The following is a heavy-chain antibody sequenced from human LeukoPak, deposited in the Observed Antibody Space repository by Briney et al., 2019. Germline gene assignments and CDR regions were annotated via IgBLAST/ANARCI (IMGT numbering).Heavy chain of an antibody. CDR3: ARITTNGYFEY. CDR1: GFTFTNAW. Sequence: GGSLRLSCAASGFTFTNAWMSWVRQAPGKGLEWVASIKYDESEKHYVDSVKGRFTVSRDNAKNSLYLQMNNLRAEDTAVYFCARITTNGYFEYWGQGTLVTVSS. J-gene: IGHJ4*02. V-gene: IGHV3-7*01. CDR2: IKYDESEK. D-gene: IGHD1-1*01.